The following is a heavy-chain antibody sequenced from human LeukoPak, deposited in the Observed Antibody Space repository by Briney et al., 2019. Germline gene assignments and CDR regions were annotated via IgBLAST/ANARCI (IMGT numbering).Heavy chain of an antibody. CDR2: IYYSGST. CDR3: AGGGYYYGSGRLSYYYYYMDV. Sequence: PSETLSLTCTVSGGSISSGGYYWGWIRQHPGKGLEWIGYIYYSGSTYYNPSLKSRVTISVDTSKNQFSLKLSSVTAADTAVYYCAGGGYYYGSGRLSYYYYYMDVWGKGTTVTVSS. V-gene: IGHV4-31*03. D-gene: IGHD3-10*01. CDR1: GGSISSGGYY. J-gene: IGHJ6*03.